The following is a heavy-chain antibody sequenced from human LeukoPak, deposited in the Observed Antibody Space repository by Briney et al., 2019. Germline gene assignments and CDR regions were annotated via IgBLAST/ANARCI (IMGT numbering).Heavy chain of an antibody. V-gene: IGHV4-39*07. CDR3: ARVNSYSAGISFDY. J-gene: IGHJ4*02. CDR1: GGSISSYY. CDR2: IYYSGST. D-gene: IGHD6-19*01. Sequence: PSETLSLTCTVSGGSISSYYWGWIRQPPGKGLEWIGSIYYSGSTYYNPSLKSRVTISVDTSKNQFSLKLSSVTAADTAVYYCARVNSYSAGISFDYWGQGTLVTVSS.